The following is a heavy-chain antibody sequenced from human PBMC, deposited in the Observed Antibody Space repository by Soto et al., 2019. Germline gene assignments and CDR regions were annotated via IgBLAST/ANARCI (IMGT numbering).Heavy chain of an antibody. V-gene: IGHV3-48*03. CDR1: GFTFSSYE. D-gene: IGHD5-18*01. CDR3: ARVRTAMVSDGMDV. J-gene: IGHJ6*02. CDR2: ISSSGSTI. Sequence: GGSLRLSCAASGFTFSSYEMNWVRQAPGKGLEWVSYISSSGSTIYYADSVKGRFTISRDNAKNSLYLQMNSLRAEDTAVYYCARVRTAMVSDGMDVWGQGTTVAV.